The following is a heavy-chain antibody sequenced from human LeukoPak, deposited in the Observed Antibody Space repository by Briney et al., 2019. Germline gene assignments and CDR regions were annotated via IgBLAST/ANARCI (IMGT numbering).Heavy chain of an antibody. J-gene: IGHJ4*02. V-gene: IGHV3-23*01. D-gene: IGHD3-10*01. CDR2: ISGSGGST. CDR1: GFTFSSYA. Sequence: GGSPRLSCAASGFTFSSYAMSWVRQAPGKGLEWVSAISGSGGSTYYADSVKGRFTISRDNSKNTLYLQMNSLRAEDTAVYYCAKVGDSYGSGSYSDFDYWGQGTLVTVSS. CDR3: AKVGDSYGSGSYSDFDY.